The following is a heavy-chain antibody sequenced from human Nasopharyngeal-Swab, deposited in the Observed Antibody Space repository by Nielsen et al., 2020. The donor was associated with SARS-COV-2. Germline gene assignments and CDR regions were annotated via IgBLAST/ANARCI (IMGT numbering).Heavy chain of an antibody. CDR3: VKADRYYDILTGYPLTDCYYYGMDV. CDR1: GFTFSSYA. CDR2: ISSNGGST. Sequence: GGSLRLSCAASGFTFSSYAMHWVRQAPGKGLEYVSAISSNGGSTYYADSVKGRFTISRDNSKNTLYLQMSSLRAEDTAVYYCVKADRYYDILTGYPLTDCYYYGMDVWGQGTTVTVSS. V-gene: IGHV3-64D*06. J-gene: IGHJ6*02. D-gene: IGHD3-9*01.